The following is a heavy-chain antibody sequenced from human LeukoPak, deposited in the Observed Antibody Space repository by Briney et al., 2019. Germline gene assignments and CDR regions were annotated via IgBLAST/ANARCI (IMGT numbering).Heavy chain of an antibody. J-gene: IGHJ6*03. Sequence: LGGSLRLSCAASGFTFSSYWMSWVRPAPGKGLEWVANIKQDGSEKYYVDSVKGRFTISRDNAKNSLYLQMNSLRAEDTAVYYCARAPRSSGYYSYYYYMDVWGKGTTVTVSS. V-gene: IGHV3-7*01. CDR1: GFTFSSYW. D-gene: IGHD3-22*01. CDR2: IKQDGSEK. CDR3: ARAPRSSGYYSYYYYMDV.